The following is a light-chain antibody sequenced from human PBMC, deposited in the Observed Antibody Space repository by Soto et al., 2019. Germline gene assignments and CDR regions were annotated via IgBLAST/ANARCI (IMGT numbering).Light chain of an antibody. V-gene: IGKV1-39*01. CDR2: AAS. Sequence: DIQMTQSPSSLSASVGDRVTITCRASQSISSYLNWYQQKPGKAPKILIYAASSLQSGVPSRFIGSGTETDLTLTLSSLQPEDFATYYCQQSYSTPRGYTFGQGTKLEIK. CDR1: QSISSY. J-gene: IGKJ2*01. CDR3: QQSYSTPRGYT.